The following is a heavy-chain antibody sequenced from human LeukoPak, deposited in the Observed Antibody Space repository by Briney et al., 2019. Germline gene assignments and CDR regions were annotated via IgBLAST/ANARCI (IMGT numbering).Heavy chain of an antibody. J-gene: IGHJ4*02. Sequence: GGSLRLSCAASGFTFSSYAMSWVRQAPGKWLELVSAISGSGGSTYYADSVKGRFTISRDNSKNTLYLQMNSLRAEDTAVYYCAKDRGIAAAGTGYWGQGTLVTVSS. CDR1: GFTFSSYA. CDR2: ISGSGGST. D-gene: IGHD6-13*01. CDR3: AKDRGIAAAGTGY. V-gene: IGHV3-23*01.